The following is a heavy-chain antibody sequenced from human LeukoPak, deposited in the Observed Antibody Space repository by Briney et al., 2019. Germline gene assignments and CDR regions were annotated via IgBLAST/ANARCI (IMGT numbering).Heavy chain of an antibody. V-gene: IGHV1-69*05. Sequence: SVKVSCKASGGTFSSYAVSWVRQAPGQGLEWMGRIIPIFGTANYAQKFQGRVTITTDESTSTAYMELSSLRSEDTAVYYCARHPSVPSIEIAARPHWYFDLWGRGTLVTVSS. J-gene: IGHJ2*01. D-gene: IGHD6-6*01. CDR2: IIPIFGTA. CDR1: GGTFSSYA. CDR3: ARHPSVPSIEIAARPHWYFDL.